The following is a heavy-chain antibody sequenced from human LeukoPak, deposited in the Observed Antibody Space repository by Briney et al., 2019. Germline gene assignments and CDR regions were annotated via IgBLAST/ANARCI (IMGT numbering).Heavy chain of an antibody. Sequence: GGSLRLSCAASGFTFSSYSMKWVRQAPGKGLEWVSSISSSSGYLYYADAVKGRFTIARDNAKNSLYLQMDSLRAEDTAVYYCARDGSNFDPFDYWGQGTLVTVSS. V-gene: IGHV3-21*01. J-gene: IGHJ4*02. CDR2: ISSSSGYL. CDR3: ARDGSNFDPFDY. D-gene: IGHD4-11*01. CDR1: GFTFSSYS.